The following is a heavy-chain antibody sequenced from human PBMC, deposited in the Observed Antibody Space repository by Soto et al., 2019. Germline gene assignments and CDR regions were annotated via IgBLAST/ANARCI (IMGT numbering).Heavy chain of an antibody. D-gene: IGHD6-13*01. CDR1: GFIFSSYA. Sequence: EVQLLESGGGLVQPGGSLRLSCAASGFIFSSYAMSWVRQAPGKGLEWVSVISGSGGSTYYADFVKGRFTISRDNSKNTLYRQMNTLRAEDTAVYYCAKGGSSWSYFAYWCQGTLVTVSS. J-gene: IGHJ4*02. CDR2: ISGSGGST. V-gene: IGHV3-23*01. CDR3: AKGGSSWSYFAY.